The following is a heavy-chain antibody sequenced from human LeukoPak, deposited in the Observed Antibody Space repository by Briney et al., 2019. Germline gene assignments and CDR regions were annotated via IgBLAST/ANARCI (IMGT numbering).Heavy chain of an antibody. V-gene: IGHV5-51*01. CDR1: GYSFTTYW. Sequence: GESLKISCKVSGYSFTTYWIGWVRQMPGKGLEWMGIIYPGDSDTKYSPSFQGQVTISADKPISTAYLQWNSLEASDSAIYYCARRGDSDFRIDWGQGTLVTVSS. D-gene: IGHD2-21*02. CDR3: ARRGDSDFRID. J-gene: IGHJ4*02. CDR2: IYPGDSDT.